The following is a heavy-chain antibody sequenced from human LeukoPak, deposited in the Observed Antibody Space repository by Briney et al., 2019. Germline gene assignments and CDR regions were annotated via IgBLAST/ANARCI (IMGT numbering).Heavy chain of an antibody. CDR3: ARAVGAYSYGTRYYFDY. J-gene: IGHJ4*02. CDR2: IIPIFGTA. Sequence: SVKVSCKASGGTSSSYAISWVRQAPGQGLEWMGGIIPIFGTANYAQKFQGRVTITTDESTSTAYMELSSLRSEDTAVYYCARAVGAYSYGTRYYFDYWGQGTLVTVSS. D-gene: IGHD5-18*01. CDR1: GGTSSSYA. V-gene: IGHV1-69*05.